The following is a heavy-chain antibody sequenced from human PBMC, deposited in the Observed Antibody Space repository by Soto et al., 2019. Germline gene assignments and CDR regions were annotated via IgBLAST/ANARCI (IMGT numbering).Heavy chain of an antibody. Sequence: VQLQESGPGLVKPSQTLSLSCSVSGGSLSSRDFYWSWLRHHPEKGLEWIGSIYYNGNTYYNPSRMSRVTMSLDTSMNEFALRLTSVTAADTAVYYCARDKGGAALKGSGMDVWGQGTTVTVSS. CDR2: IYYNGNT. CDR3: ARDKGGAALKGSGMDV. D-gene: IGHD3-10*01. V-gene: IGHV4-31*03. J-gene: IGHJ6*02. CDR1: GGSLSSRDFY.